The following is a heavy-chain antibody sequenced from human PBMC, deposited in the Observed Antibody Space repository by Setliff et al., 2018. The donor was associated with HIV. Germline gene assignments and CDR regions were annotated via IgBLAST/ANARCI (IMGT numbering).Heavy chain of an antibody. CDR2: IYYTGST. CDR1: GASISSSSHH. D-gene: IGHD1-26*01. V-gene: IGHV4-39*01. J-gene: IGHJ6*03. Sequence: PSETLSLTCTVSGASISSSSHHWAWIRQPPGKGLEYIGNIYYTGSTHHTPSLESRVATSVDTSKNQFSLKLSSVTAADTAVYYCARIVRWELVATSTFFYYYMDVWGKGTTVTVSS. CDR3: ARIVRWELVATSTFFYYYMDV.